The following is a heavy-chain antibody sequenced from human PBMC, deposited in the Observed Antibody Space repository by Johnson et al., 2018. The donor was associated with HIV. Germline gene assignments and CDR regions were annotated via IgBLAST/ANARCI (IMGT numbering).Heavy chain of an antibody. CDR3: AKVRVAAMIVVVSGRDAFDI. CDR1: GFSFSNFA. CDR2: ISSDGRNK. Sequence: QVQLVESGGGVVQPGRSLRLSCAASGFSFSNFAMDWVRQAPGKGLEWVALISSDGRNKNYADSVKGRFSISRDNSKNTLYLQMNSLRTEDTAVYYCAKVRVAAMIVVVSGRDAFDIWGQGTMVTVSS. D-gene: IGHD3-22*01. J-gene: IGHJ3*02. V-gene: IGHV3-30*18.